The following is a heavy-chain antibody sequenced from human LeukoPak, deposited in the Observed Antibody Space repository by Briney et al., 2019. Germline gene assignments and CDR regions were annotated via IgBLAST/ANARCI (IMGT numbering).Heavy chain of an antibody. CDR3: ANLVVVVAATPLP. D-gene: IGHD2-15*01. Sequence: GGSLRLSCAASGFTVSDNYMSWVRQAPGKGLEWVSVIYSSGNTYYTDSVKGRFTISRDKSKNTLSLQMNSLRAEDTAVYYCANLVVVVAATPLPWGQGTLVTVSS. V-gene: IGHV3-66*01. CDR2: IYSSGNT. J-gene: IGHJ5*02. CDR1: GFTVSDNY.